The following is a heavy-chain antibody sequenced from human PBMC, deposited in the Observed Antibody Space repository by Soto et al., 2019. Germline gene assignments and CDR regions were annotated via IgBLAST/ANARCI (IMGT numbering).Heavy chain of an antibody. CDR3: ARERGGDSSGYYHDY. CDR1: GYTFTGYY. D-gene: IGHD3-22*01. CDR2: INPNSGGT. Sequence: ASVKVSCKASGYTFTGYYMHWVRQAPGQGLEWMGWINPNSGGTNYAQKFQGRVTMTRDTSISTAYMELSRLRSDDTAVYYCARERGGDSSGYYHDYWGQGTLVTAPQ. V-gene: IGHV1-2*02. J-gene: IGHJ4*02.